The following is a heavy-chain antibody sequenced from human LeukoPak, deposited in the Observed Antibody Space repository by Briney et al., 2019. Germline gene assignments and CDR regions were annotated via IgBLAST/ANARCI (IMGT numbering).Heavy chain of an antibody. Sequence: GGSLRLSCAASGFTFRSYAMSWVRQAPGKGLEWVSAISGXGXXXXXAXXVKGRFTISRDNSKNTLYLQMNTLRAEDTAVYYCAXXXXTMMESWGQGTLVTVSS. J-gene: IGHJ5*02. D-gene: IGHD3-22*01. CDR2: ISGXGXXX. CDR1: GFTFRSYA. CDR3: AXXXXTMMES. V-gene: IGHV3-23*01.